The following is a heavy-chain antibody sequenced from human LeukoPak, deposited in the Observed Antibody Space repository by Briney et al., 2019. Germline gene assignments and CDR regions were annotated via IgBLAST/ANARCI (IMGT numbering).Heavy chain of an antibody. D-gene: IGHD2/OR15-2a*01. CDR1: GFTFSSYW. Sequence: GGSLRLSCAASGFTFSSYWMTWVRQAPGKGLEWVANIKQDGSEKYYVDSVKGRFTISRDNAKSSLYLQMDSLRAEDTAVYYCARGNSLNWFDPWGQGTLVTVSS. CDR3: ARGNSLNWFDP. J-gene: IGHJ5*02. V-gene: IGHV3-7*01. CDR2: IKQDGSEK.